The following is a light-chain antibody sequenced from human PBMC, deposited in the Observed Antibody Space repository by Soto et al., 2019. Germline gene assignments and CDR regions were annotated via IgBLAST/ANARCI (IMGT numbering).Light chain of an antibody. V-gene: IGKV3-20*01. Sequence: EIVLTQSPGTLSLSLGERATLSCRASESVNSRFLVWYQQKPSQAPRLLIYGASTMPTGIPDRSSGSVSGTDFSLTLSRREPEDFAVYYCQHHSNSLFTFGPGTKVD. CDR2: GAS. CDR1: ESVNSRF. CDR3: QHHSNSLFT. J-gene: IGKJ3*01.